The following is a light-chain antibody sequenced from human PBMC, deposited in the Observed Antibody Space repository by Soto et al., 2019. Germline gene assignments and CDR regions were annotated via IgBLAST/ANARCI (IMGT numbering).Light chain of an antibody. V-gene: IGKV1-5*01. CDR3: LQYSSYSRT. CDR2: DAS. J-gene: IGKJ1*01. Sequence: DIQITQSPATLSVSVGERVTMTCRASRSISAWLAWYQQKPGQAPGLLIFDASSMNSGIPSRFSGSGSGTEFTLTISRLQPEDVATYYCLQYSSYSRTFGQGTKVDI. CDR1: RSISAW.